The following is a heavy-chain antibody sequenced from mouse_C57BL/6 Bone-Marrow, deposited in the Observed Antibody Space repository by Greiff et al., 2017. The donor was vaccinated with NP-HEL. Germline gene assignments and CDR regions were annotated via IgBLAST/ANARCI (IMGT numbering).Heavy chain of an antibody. CDR1: GYTFTSYW. V-gene: IGHV1-55*01. Sequence: VQLQQPGAELVKPGASVKMSCKASGYTFTSYWITWVKQRPGQGLEWIGDIYPGSGSTNYNEKFKSKATLTVDTSSSTAYMQLSSLTSEDSAVYYCARNYYGNSPWFAYWGQGTLVTVSA. CDR3: ARNYYGNSPWFAY. D-gene: IGHD2-1*01. J-gene: IGHJ3*01. CDR2: IYPGSGST.